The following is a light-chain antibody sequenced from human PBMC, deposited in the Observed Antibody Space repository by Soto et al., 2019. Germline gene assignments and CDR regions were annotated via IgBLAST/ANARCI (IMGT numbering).Light chain of an antibody. J-gene: IGKJ2*01. CDR3: QQYGSSPPYT. CDR1: QSVSSSY. CDR2: GAS. V-gene: IGKV3-20*01. Sequence: EIVLTQSPGTLSLSPGERATLSCRASQSVSSSYLAWYQQKPGQAPRLLIYGASSRATGIPDRFSGSGSGPHFTLTISTLEPEDFAVYYCQQYGSSPPYTFGQGTKLEIK.